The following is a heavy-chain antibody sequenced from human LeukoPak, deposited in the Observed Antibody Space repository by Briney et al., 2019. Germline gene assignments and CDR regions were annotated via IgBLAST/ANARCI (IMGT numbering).Heavy chain of an antibody. CDR2: IDHSGST. J-gene: IGHJ4*02. CDR3: AIAMTGYYDFWY. V-gene: IGHV4-34*01. Sequence: SETLSLTCAVYGGSFSGYYWSRIRQPPGKGLEWIGEIDHSGSTNYNPSLKSRVTISVDTSKNQCSLKLSSVTAADTAVYYCAIAMTGYYDFWYWGQGTLVTVSS. D-gene: IGHD3-3*01. CDR1: GGSFSGYY.